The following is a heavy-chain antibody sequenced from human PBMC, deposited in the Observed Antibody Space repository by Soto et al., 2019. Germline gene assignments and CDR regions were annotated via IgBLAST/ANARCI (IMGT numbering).Heavy chain of an antibody. CDR3: ARTAAAGKYYYGVDV. D-gene: IGHD6-13*01. Sequence: EVQLVQSGAAVKKPGESLKISCNGSGYSFTSYWIGWVRQMPGKGLEWMGIIYHGDSDTRYSPSFQGQVTIYAYKSISTAYLQGSSLKASDTAIYYCARTAAAGKYYYGVDVWGQGTTVTVSS. CDR2: IYHGDSDT. J-gene: IGHJ6*02. V-gene: IGHV5-51*01. CDR1: GYSFTSYW.